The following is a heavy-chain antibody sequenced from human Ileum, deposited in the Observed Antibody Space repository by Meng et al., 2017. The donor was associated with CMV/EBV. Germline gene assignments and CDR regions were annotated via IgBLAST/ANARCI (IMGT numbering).Heavy chain of an antibody. D-gene: IGHD1-26*01. J-gene: IGHJ4*02. Sequence: QVQPQESGPGLSTPSQTLSLPCTVSGGSISSGGFYWSWIRQHPGKGLEWIGYIYYSGSTYYNPSLRRRVAISIDTSKNQFSLKLTSVTAADTAVYFCARDLTNKWFYYWGQGTLVTVSS. CDR2: IYYSGST. V-gene: IGHV4-31*03. CDR1: GGSISSGGFY. CDR3: ARDLTNKWFYY.